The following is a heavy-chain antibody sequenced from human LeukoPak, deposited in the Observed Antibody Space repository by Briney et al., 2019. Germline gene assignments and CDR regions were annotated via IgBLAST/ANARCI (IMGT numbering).Heavy chain of an antibody. D-gene: IGHD1-1*01. J-gene: IGHJ4*02. V-gene: IGHV1-2*02. CDR3: ARDYELGTAGTAYEYFDY. Sequence: ASVKVSCKASGYSFTDYFMQWVRHAPGQGLEWMGWINPNSGGTSYAQKFQGRVTMTRDTSISTAYMELSRLRSDDTAVYYCARDYELGTAGTAYEYFDYWGQGTLATVSS. CDR1: GYSFTDYF. CDR2: INPNSGGT.